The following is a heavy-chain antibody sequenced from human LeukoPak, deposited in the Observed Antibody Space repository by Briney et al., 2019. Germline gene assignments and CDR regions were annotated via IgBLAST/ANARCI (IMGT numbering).Heavy chain of an antibody. CDR3: ARAAAVPAAIHDAFDI. CDR2: IIPIFGTA. J-gene: IGHJ3*02. V-gene: IGHV1-69*13. CDR1: GGTFSSYA. Sequence: ASVKVSCKASGGTFSSYAISWVRQAPGQGLEWMGGIIPIFGTANYAQEFQGRVTITADESTSTAYMELSSLRSEDTAVYYCARAAAVPAAIHDAFDIWGQGTMVTVSS. D-gene: IGHD2-2*01.